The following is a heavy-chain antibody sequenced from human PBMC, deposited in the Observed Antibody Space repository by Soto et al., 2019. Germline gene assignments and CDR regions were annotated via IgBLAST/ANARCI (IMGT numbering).Heavy chain of an antibody. CDR2: ISGSGGST. J-gene: IGHJ4*02. CDR1: GFTFSSYA. CDR3: AKGPPTIYDILPVYYFDY. D-gene: IGHD3-9*01. Sequence: GGSLRLSCAASGFTFSSYAMSWVRQAPGKGLEWVSAISGSGGSTYYADSVKGRFTISRDNSKNTLYLQMNSLRAEDTAVYYCAKGPPTIYDILPVYYFDYWGQGTLVTVSS. V-gene: IGHV3-23*01.